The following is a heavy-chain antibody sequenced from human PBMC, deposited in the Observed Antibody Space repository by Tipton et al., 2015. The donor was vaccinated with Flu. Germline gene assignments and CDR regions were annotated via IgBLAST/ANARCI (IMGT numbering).Heavy chain of an antibody. CDR1: GGSISYYY. V-gene: IGHV4-59*01. J-gene: IGHJ5*02. D-gene: IGHD4-11*01. CDR3: ARRDYSNYVSDPKSWFDP. Sequence: TLSLTCTVSGGSISYYYWSWIRQTPGKGLEWIGDIHYSGSTNYNPSLKSRVTISLDTSKNQISLKLYSVTAADTAVYYCARRDYSNYVSDPKSWFDPWGQGILVTVSS. CDR2: IHYSGST.